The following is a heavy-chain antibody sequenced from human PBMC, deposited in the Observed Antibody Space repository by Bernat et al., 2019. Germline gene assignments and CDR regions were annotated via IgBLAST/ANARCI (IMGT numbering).Heavy chain of an antibody. CDR2: IIPILGIA. D-gene: IGHD2-2*01. V-gene: IGHV1-69*08. Sequence: QVQLVQSGAEVKKPGSSVKVSCKASGGTFSSYTISWVRQAPGQGLEWMGRIIPILGIANYAQKFQGRVTIPADKSTSTAYMELSSLRSEDTAVYYCARDTGYCSSTSCSDYWGQGTLVTVSS. CDR3: ARDTGYCSSTSCSDY. CDR1: GGTFSSYT. J-gene: IGHJ4*02.